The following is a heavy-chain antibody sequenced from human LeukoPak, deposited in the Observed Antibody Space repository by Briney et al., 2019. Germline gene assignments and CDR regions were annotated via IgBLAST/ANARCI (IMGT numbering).Heavy chain of an antibody. V-gene: IGHV3-30*02. CDR3: AKAYLVGANPYYYYYYMDV. D-gene: IGHD1-26*01. CDR2: IRYEGSNK. CDR1: GFTFSSYG. J-gene: IGHJ6*03. Sequence: GGSLRLSCAASGFTFSSYGMHWVRQAPGKGLEWVAFIRYEGSNKYCADSVKGRFTISRDNSKNTLYLQMNSLRAEDTAVYYCAKAYLVGANPYYYYYYMDVWGKGTTVTVSS.